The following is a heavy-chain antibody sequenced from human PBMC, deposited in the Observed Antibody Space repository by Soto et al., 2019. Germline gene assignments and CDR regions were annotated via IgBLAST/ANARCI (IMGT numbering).Heavy chain of an antibody. CDR3: VNEGAFWSGSNISDY. CDR1: GFTFSSYA. J-gene: IGHJ4*02. CDR2: ISGSGGST. Sequence: PGGSLRLSCAASGFTFSSYAMSWVRQAPGKGLEWVSAISGSGGSTYYADSVKGRFTISRDNSKNTPYLQMNSLRAEDMAVYYCVNEGAFWSGSNISDYWGQGISVTV. D-gene: IGHD3-3*01. V-gene: IGHV3-23*01.